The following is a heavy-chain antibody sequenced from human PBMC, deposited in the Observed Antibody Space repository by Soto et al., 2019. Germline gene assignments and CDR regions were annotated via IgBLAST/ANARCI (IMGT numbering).Heavy chain of an antibody. V-gene: IGHV3-23*01. CDR1: GITIINYP. CDR2: ISGSGDRT. J-gene: IGHJ4*02. D-gene: IGHD3-16*02. Sequence: PGGSPRLSCAAWGITIINYPMSWVRQAPGKGLDWVSGISGSGDRTYYADSAKGRFSISKDISKNSLSLQLDSLAVEDTAIYFCVKDDGGYPSTAPHWGQGTLVTVSS. CDR3: VKDDGGYPSTAPH.